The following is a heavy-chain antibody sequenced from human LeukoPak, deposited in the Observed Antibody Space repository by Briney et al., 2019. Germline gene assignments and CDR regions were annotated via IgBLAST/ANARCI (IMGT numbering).Heavy chain of an antibody. CDR2: IHSSGNS. D-gene: IGHD2-15*01. Sequence: SQTLSLTCTVSGGSISSGDYYWSWIRQLPGKGLEWIGNIHSSGNSFCNPSLKSRVTISVDTSKNQFSLKLSSVTAADTAVYYCEKDSHLDVWGQGTTVTVSS. V-gene: IGHV4-30-4*01. CDR3: EKDSHLDV. CDR1: GGSISSGDYY. J-gene: IGHJ6*02.